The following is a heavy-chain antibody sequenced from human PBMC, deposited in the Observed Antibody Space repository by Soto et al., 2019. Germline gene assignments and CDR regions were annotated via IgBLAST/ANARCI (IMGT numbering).Heavy chain of an antibody. Sequence: SETLSLTCSVSGGSINNGNYYWSWIRQLPGKGLEWIGYIHYGASTYYNPSLKSRVTISIDTSKNQFSLWLNSVTAADTAVYYCARAPDFGDYNWFDPWGQGTLVTVSS. CDR2: IHYGAST. V-gene: IGHV4-31*03. D-gene: IGHD4-17*01. CDR3: ARAPDFGDYNWFDP. CDR1: GGSINNGNYY. J-gene: IGHJ5*02.